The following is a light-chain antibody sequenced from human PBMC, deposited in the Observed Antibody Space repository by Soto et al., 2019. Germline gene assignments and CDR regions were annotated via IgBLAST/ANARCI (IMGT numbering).Light chain of an antibody. J-gene: IGLJ2*01. Sequence: QSVLTQPPTASGTPGQRVTISCSGSNSNIGSNTVNWYQQLPGTAPKLLIYSNNQRPSGVPGRFSDSKSGTSASLAISGLQIDDEADYYCQSYDTGLTGHVLFGGGTKVTVL. CDR2: SNN. CDR1: NSNIGSNT. V-gene: IGLV1-44*01. CDR3: QSYDTGLTGHVL.